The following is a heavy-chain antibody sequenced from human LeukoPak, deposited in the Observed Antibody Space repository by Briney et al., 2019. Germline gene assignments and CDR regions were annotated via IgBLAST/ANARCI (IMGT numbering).Heavy chain of an antibody. D-gene: IGHD6-19*01. J-gene: IGHJ1*01. V-gene: IGHV3-74*01. Sequence: GGSLRLSCAASGFTFSSYWMHWVRQAPGKGLVWVSRINSDGSSTTYADSVKGRLTISRDNAKNTLYLQMNSLRAEDTAVYYCARDPRAIAVAGNEYFQHWGQGTLLTVSS. CDR1: GFTFSSYW. CDR3: ARDPRAIAVAGNEYFQH. CDR2: INSDGSST.